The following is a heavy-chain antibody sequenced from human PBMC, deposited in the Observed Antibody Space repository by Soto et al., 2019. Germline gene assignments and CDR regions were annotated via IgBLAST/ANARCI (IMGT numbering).Heavy chain of an antibody. J-gene: IGHJ4*02. V-gene: IGHV2-5*02. CDR1: GFSLSTSGVG. CDR3: AHVIVGYCSGGSCYRLFDY. D-gene: IGHD2-15*01. CDR2: IYWDDDK. Sequence: SGPTLVNPTQTLTLTCTFSGFSLSTSGVGVGWIRQPPGKALEWLALIYWDDDKRYSPPLKSRLTITKDTSKNQVVLTMTNMDPVDTATYYCAHVIVGYCSGGSCYRLFDYWGQGTLVTVSS.